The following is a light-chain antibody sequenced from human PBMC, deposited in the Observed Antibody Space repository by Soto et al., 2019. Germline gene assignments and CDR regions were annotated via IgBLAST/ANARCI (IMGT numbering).Light chain of an antibody. J-gene: IGLJ1*01. Sequence: QSALTQPPSASGSFGQSVTISCTGTSSDVVGYNYVSRYQQYPGKAPKLMIYEVSERPSGVPDRFSGSKSGNTASLTVSGLQADDEADYYCSSYSGTNYHYVFGTGTKVTVL. CDR1: SSDVVGYNY. CDR3: SSYSGTNYHYV. CDR2: EVS. V-gene: IGLV2-8*01.